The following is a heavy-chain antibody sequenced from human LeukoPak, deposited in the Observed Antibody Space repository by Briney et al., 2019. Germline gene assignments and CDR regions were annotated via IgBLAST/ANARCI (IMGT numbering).Heavy chain of an antibody. CDR1: GYSFTSYW. D-gene: IGHD3-3*01. J-gene: IGHJ4*02. V-gene: IGHV5-10-1*01. CDR2: IDPSDSYT. Sequence: GESLKIPCKGSGYSFTSYWISWVRQIPGKGLEWMGRIDPSDSYTNYSPSFQGHVTISADKSISTAYLQWSSLKASDTAMYCCARQGGVVLTSPFDYWGQGTLVTVSS. CDR3: ARQGGVVLTSPFDY.